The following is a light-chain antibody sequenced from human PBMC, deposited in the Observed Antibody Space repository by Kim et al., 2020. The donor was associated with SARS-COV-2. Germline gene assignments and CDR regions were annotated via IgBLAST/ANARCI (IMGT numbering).Light chain of an antibody. V-gene: IGKV3-15*01. J-gene: IGKJ4*01. CDR1: HSVSTN. CDR2: GAS. CDR3: QQYKIWPLT. Sequence: EIVMTQSPATLSLSPGEGATLSCRASHSVSTNLAWYQQKPGQAPRLLIFGASARATDIPARFSGSGSGTEFTLTISSLQSEDSSVYYCQQYKIWPLTFGGGTKVDIK.